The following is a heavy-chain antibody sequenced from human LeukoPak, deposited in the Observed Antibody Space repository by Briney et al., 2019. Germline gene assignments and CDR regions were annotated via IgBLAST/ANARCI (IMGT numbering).Heavy chain of an antibody. D-gene: IGHD4-17*01. CDR2: ISYSGKT. CDR1: GDSISSSSCF. V-gene: IGHV4-39*01. CDR3: ARPGYYGDYAFDY. J-gene: IGHJ4*02. Sequence: PSETLSLTCTVSGDSISSSSCFWGWIRQPPGKGLEWIGSISYSGKTYYDPSLKSRVTISVDTSRNQFSLNLNYVTAADTAVYYCARPGYYGDYAFDYWGQGTLVTVSS.